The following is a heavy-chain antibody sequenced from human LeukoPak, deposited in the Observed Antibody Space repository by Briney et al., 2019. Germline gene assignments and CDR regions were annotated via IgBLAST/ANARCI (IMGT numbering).Heavy chain of an antibody. J-gene: IGHJ4*02. D-gene: IGHD3-10*01. CDR1: GFTVSTNY. CDR3: ASILRSSSGYYFDY. CDR2: IYSGDTT. V-gene: IGHV3-66*01. Sequence: PGGSLRLSCAAYGFTVSTNYMRWVSQAQGKGREWVSVIYSGDTTFYANSVRGKFTISRDNSKNTLYLQMNSLRAEDTAVYYCASILRSSSGYYFDYWGQGTLVTVSS.